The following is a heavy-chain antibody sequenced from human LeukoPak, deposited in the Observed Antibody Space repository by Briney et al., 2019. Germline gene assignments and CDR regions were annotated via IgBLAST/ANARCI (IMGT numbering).Heavy chain of an antibody. V-gene: IGHV5-51*01. CDR1: GFSFNMYW. D-gene: IGHD4-17*01. J-gene: IGHJ4*02. CDR3: ASHDYGDYGTFKY. CDR2: IYPSDSDP. Sequence: GESLKISCKGSGFSFNMYWIGWVRQMPGKGLEWMGIIYPSDSDPRYSPSFRGQVTISADKSISTAYLQWSSLKASDTAMYYCASHDYGDYGTFKYWGQGTLVTVSS.